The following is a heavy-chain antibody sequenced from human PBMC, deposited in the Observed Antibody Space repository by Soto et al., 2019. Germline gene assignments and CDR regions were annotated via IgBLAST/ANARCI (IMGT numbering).Heavy chain of an antibody. V-gene: IGHV4-30-4*01. J-gene: IGHJ4*02. CDR1: GVSISSPHHN. CDR2: IHYSGTT. Sequence: QVQLQESGPGLVEPSQTLSLTCTVSGVSISSPHHNWSWIRQYPGKGLEWIGFIHYSGTTYYNPSLKSRVAISVDTSRXXXXLXXXSVTXXDTXXXYXXXXXXAXXTXYWGQGTLVTVSS. CDR3: XXXXXAXXTXY.